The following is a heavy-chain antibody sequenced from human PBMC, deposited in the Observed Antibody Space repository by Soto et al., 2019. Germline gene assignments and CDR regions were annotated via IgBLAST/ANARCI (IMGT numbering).Heavy chain of an antibody. J-gene: IGHJ3*02. Sequence: EVQLVESGGGLIQPGGSLRLSCAVSGFSVDSNYMSWVRQAPGKGLEWVSLIYSVGGTNHADSVKGRFTISRDNSENTLYLQMNSLRAEDTAVYYCAREYGDYEGGAFDIWGQGTRVTVSS. CDR3: AREYGDYEGGAFDI. CDR1: GFSVDSNY. V-gene: IGHV3-53*01. D-gene: IGHD4-17*01. CDR2: IYSVGGT.